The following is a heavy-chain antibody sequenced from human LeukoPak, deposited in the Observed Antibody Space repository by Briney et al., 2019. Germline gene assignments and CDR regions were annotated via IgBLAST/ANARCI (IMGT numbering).Heavy chain of an antibody. D-gene: IGHD3-22*01. J-gene: IGHJ3*02. CDR3: ARDLYDSSESAFDI. CDR2: ISYDGSNK. CDR1: GFTFSSYG. Sequence: PGRSLTLSCAASGFTFSSYGMHWVRQAPGKGLEWVEVISYDGSNKYYADSVKGRFTISRDNSKNTLYLQMNSLRAEDTAVYYCARDLYDSSESAFDIWGQGTMVTVSS. V-gene: IGHV3-30*03.